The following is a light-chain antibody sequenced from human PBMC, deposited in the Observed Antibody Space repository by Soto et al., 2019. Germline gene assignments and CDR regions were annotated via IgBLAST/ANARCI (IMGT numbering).Light chain of an antibody. V-gene: IGKV1-27*01. CDR3: QKYVTVPRT. J-gene: IGKJ1*01. CDR1: QDIYNF. Sequence: DIRMTQSPPSLSASVGDKVTITCRASQDIYNFVAWYQQKPGEVPKLLIYDASTLRSGASSRFSGSGSATIVTLAINSLQPEDVGSYFCQKYVTVPRTFGQGTKVEV. CDR2: DAS.